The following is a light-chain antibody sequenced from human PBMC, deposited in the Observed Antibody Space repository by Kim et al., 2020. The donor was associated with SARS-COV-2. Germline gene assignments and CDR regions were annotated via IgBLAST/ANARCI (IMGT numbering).Light chain of an antibody. J-gene: IGLJ2*01. V-gene: IGLV3-21*04. CDR1: SIGSKG. CDR3: QVWDSSSDHRVV. Sequence: PGKKAMSTCEGISIGSKGVHWYQQKPGQAPVLVISYDSDRPSGIPERFSGSNSGNTATLTISRVEAGDEADYYCQVWDSSSDHRVVFGGGTQLTVL. CDR2: YDS.